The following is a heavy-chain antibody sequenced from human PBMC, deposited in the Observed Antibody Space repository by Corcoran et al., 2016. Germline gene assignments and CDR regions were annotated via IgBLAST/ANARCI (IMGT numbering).Heavy chain of an antibody. V-gene: IGHV4-34*01. D-gene: IGHD2-2*01. CDR1: GGSFSGYY. J-gene: IGHJ5*02. Sequence: QVQLQQWGAGLLKPSETLSLTCAVYGGSFSGYYWSWIRQPPGKGLEWIGEINHSGSTNYNPSLKSRVTISVDTSKNQFSLKLSSVTAADTAVYYCARVWIVVVPAAAARSGFDPWGQGTLVTVSS. CDR2: INHSGST. CDR3: ARVWIVVVPAAAARSGFDP.